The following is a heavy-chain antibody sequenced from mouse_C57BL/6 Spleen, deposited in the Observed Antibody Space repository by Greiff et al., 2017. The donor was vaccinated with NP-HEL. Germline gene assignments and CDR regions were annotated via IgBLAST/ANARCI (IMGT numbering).Heavy chain of an antibody. V-gene: IGHV1-53*01. CDR2: INPSDGGT. Sequence: QVQLQQPGTELVKPGASVKMSCKASGYTFTSYWMHWVKQRPGQGLEWIGNINPSDGGTNYNEKFKSKATLTVDKSSSTAYMQLSSLTSEDSAVYYCARSDYYVISYWYFDVWGKGTTVTVSS. CDR1: GYTFTSYW. J-gene: IGHJ1*03. CDR3: ARSDYYVISYWYFDV. D-gene: IGHD1-1*01.